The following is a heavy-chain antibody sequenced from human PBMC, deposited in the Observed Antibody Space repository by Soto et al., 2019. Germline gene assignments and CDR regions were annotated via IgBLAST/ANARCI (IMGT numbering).Heavy chain of an antibody. CDR2: ISSSSSYI. CDR3: ARGAYGAYPEVFN. Sequence: EVQLVESGGGLVKPGGSLRLSCAASGFTFSSYSMNWVRQAPGKGLECVSAISSSSSYIYYADSVKGRFTISRDNAKDSLYLQMNSLRAEDTAVYYCARGAYGAYPEVFNWGQGTLVTVSS. J-gene: IGHJ4*02. V-gene: IGHV3-21*01. CDR1: GFTFSSYS. D-gene: IGHD4-17*01.